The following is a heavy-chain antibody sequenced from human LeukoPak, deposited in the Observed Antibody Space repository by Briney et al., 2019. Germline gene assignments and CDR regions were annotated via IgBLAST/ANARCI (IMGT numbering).Heavy chain of an antibody. CDR2: IYYSGST. D-gene: IGHD6-13*01. CDR1: GGSISSYY. V-gene: IGHV4-59*01. Sequence: PSETLSLTCTVSGGSISSYYWSWIRQPPGKGLEWIGYIYYSGSTNYNPSLKSRVTISVDTSKNQFSLKLSSVTAADTAVYYCARQGGGIAALVDYWGQGTLVTVSS. J-gene: IGHJ4*02. CDR3: ARQGGGIAALVDY.